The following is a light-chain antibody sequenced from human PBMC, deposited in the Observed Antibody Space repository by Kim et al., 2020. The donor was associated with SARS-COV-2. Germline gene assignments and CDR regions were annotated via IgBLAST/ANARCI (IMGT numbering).Light chain of an antibody. V-gene: IGKV3-20*01. CDR3: QQYGSSPVYS. J-gene: IGKJ2*03. CDR2: GAS. CDR1: QSVATSY. Sequence: EIVLTQSPGTLSLSPGERATISCRATQSVATSYLAWYQQKPGQAPRLLIYGASTRATGIPDRFSGGESGTDFTLTISRLEPEDFAVYYCQQYGSSPVYSFGQGTKL.